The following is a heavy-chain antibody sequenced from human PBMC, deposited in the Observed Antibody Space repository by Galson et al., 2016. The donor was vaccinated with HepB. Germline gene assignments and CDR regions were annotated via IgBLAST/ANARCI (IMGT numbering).Heavy chain of an antibody. V-gene: IGHV2-70*11. Sequence: TLSLTCTVSGASISRGGDYWSWIRQHPGKALEWLARIDWDDDKYYSTSLETRLTISKDTSKNQVVLRMTNMDPVDTATYFCARTKRYSSGYYYSDYWGQGTLVSVSS. D-gene: IGHD3-22*01. CDR3: ARTKRYSSGYYYSDY. J-gene: IGHJ4*02. CDR2: IDWDDDK. CDR1: GASISRGGDY.